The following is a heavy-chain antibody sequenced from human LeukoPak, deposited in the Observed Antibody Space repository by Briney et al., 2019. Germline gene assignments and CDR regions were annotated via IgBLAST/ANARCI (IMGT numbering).Heavy chain of an antibody. CDR3: AKDGTVRFLEWLLYFDY. CDR1: GFTFSSYA. CDR2: ISGSGGST. Sequence: LTGGSLRLSCAASGFTFSSYAMSWVRQAPGKGLEWVSAISGSGGSTYYADSVKGRFTISRDNSKNTLYLQMNSLRAEDTAVYYCAKDGTVRFLEWLLYFDYWGQGTLVTVSS. J-gene: IGHJ4*02. D-gene: IGHD3-3*01. V-gene: IGHV3-23*01.